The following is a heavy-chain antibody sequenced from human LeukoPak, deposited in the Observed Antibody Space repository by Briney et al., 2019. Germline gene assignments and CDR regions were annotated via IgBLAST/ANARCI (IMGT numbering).Heavy chain of an antibody. CDR1: GFTFSDHY. D-gene: IGHD4-23*01. CDR2: IRSSGSTI. J-gene: IGHJ4*02. CDR3: ARDFGRWYFDY. Sequence: GGSLRLSCEASGFTFSDHYIDWVRQAPGKGLEWVSYIRSSGSTIYYADSVKGRFTISRDNAKNSLYLQMNSLRAEDTAVYYCARDFGRWYFDYWGQGTLVTVSS. V-gene: IGHV3-11*04.